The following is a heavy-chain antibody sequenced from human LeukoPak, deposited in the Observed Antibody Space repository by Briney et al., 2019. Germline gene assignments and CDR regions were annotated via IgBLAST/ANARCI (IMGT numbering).Heavy chain of an antibody. CDR3: SRDLMGRAAAGNRAP. D-gene: IGHD6-13*01. Sequence: GRSLRLSCTASGFTFGDYTMSWVRQAPGKGPEWVGFIRSKAYGGTTENAASVKGRFTISRDDSKSIVYLQMNSLKTEDTAVYYCSRDLMGRAAAGNRAPWGRGTLVTVSS. V-gene: IGHV3-49*04. J-gene: IGHJ2*01. CDR1: GFTFGDYT. CDR2: IRSKAYGGTT.